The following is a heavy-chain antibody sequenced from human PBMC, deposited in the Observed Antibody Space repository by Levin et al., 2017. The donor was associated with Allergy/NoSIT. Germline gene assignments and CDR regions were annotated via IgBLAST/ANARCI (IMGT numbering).Heavy chain of an antibody. D-gene: IGHD3-22*01. CDR1: GYTFTSYG. CDR3: ARSAYYYDSSGLMPIYYFDY. J-gene: IGHJ4*02. V-gene: IGHV1-18*01. Sequence: AASVKVSCKASGYTFTSYGISWVRQAPGQGLEWMGWISAYNGNTNYAQKLQGRVTMTTDTSTSTAYMELRSLRSDDTAVYYCARSAYYYDSSGLMPIYYFDYWGQGTLVTVSS. CDR2: ISAYNGNT.